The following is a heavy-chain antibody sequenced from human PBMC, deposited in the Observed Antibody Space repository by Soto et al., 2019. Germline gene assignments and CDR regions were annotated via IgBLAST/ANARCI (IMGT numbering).Heavy chain of an antibody. V-gene: IGHV2-5*01. CDR1: GFSLTTSGVA. CDR3: AHRQYSSFDY. J-gene: IGHJ4*02. D-gene: IGHD6-6*01. CDR2: IYGHDDT. Sequence: QITLRESGPSLVKPTQTLTLTCTFSGFSLTTSGVAVGWLSQPPGKALEWLALIYGHDDTRYSPSLKSRVTITKDTSKNQVVLIMTNMDPVDTATYYCAHRQYSSFDYWGQGTLVTVSS.